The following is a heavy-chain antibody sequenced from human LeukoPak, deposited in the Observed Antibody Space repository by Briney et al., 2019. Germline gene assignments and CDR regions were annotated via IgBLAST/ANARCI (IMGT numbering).Heavy chain of an antibody. CDR1: GYTFTGYY. J-gene: IGHJ4*02. Sequence: ASVKVSCKAFGYTFTGYYIHWVRQAPGQGLEWMGWINPNSGGTNYAQKFQGRVTMTRDTSISTAYMELSRLGSDDTAVYYCARVPANTATTNFDHWGQGTLVTVSS. D-gene: IGHD4-17*01. CDR3: ARVPANTATTNFDH. CDR2: INPNSGGT. V-gene: IGHV1-2*02.